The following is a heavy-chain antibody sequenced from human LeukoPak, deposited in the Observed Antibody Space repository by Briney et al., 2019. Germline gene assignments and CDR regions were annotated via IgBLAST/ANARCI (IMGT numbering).Heavy chain of an antibody. Sequence: SETLSLTCTVSGGSISSYYWSWIRQPPGKGLEWIGYIYYSGSTNYNPSLKSRVTISVDTSKNQFSLKLSSVTAAGTAVYYCARALYANYFDYWGQGTLVTVSS. D-gene: IGHD3-3*01. CDR2: IYYSGST. V-gene: IGHV4-59*01. J-gene: IGHJ4*02. CDR1: GGSISSYY. CDR3: ARALYANYFDY.